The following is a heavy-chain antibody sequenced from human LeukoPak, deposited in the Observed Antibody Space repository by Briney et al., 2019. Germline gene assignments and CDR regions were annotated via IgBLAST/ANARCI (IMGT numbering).Heavy chain of an antibody. CDR1: GGSFSGYY. CDR3: ASSGVVTGDSVYYYYYYMDV. J-gene: IGHJ6*03. CDR2: INHGGST. Sequence: SETLSLTCAVYGGSFSGYYWSWIRQPPGKGLEWIGEINHGGSTNYNPSLKSRVTISVDTSKNQFSLKLSSVTAADTSVYYCASSGVVTGDSVYYYYYYMDVWGKGTTVTVSS. V-gene: IGHV4-34*01. D-gene: IGHD2-21*02.